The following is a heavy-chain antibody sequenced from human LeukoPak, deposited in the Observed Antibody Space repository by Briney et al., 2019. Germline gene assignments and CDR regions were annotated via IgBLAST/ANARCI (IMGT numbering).Heavy chain of an antibody. V-gene: IGHV3-66*01. Sequence: GGSLRLSCAASGFTVSSNYMSWVRQAPGKGPEWVSVIYSSRRTYYADSVKDRFTISRDTSKNTLFLQMNSLSPEDTAVYYCARDNRLAKTTTVTIYYYCGMDVWGQGTTVTVSS. CDR2: IYSSRRT. CDR3: ARDNRLAKTTTVTIYYYCGMDV. CDR1: GFTVSSNY. J-gene: IGHJ6*02. D-gene: IGHD4-17*01.